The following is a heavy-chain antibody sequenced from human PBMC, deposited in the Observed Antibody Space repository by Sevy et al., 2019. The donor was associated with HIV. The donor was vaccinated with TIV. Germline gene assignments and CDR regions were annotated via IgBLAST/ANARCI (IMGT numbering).Heavy chain of an antibody. CDR1: GFSFSHYA. V-gene: IGHV3-30-3*01. CDR3: XXXXXXXXXXXXXHRFDY. CDR2: ISYDGTYK. J-gene: IGHJ4*02. Sequence: GGSLRLSCAVSGFSFSHYAFHWVRQAPGKGLEWVSLISYDGTYKYYADSVKGRFTISRDNSKNTLYLKMNSLTVNDXXXXXXXXXXXXXXXXXXXHRFDYWGPGALVTVSS.